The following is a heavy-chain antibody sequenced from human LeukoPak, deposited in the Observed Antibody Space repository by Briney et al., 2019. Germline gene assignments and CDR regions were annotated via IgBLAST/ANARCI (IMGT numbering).Heavy chain of an antibody. CDR2: INTNTGNP. Sequence: ASVKVSCKASGYTFTRYAMNWVRQAPGQGLEWMGWINTNTGNPTYAQGFTGRFVFSLDTSVSTAYLQISSLKAEDTAVYYCAREIISGWYSSPRGYYYYGMDVWGQGTTVTVSS. CDR1: GYTFTRYA. CDR3: AREIISGWYSSPRGYYYYGMDV. D-gene: IGHD6-19*01. V-gene: IGHV7-4-1*02. J-gene: IGHJ6*02.